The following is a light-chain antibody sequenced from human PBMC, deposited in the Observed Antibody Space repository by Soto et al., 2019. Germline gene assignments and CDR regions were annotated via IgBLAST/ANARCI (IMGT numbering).Light chain of an antibody. CDR3: SSYASSSPLYV. J-gene: IGLJ1*01. CDR1: SSDVGGYNY. Sequence: QSVLTQPASVSGSPGQSITISCTGTSSDVGGYNYVSWYQQRPGKAPKLMIYDVSNRPSGVSNRFSGSKSGNTASLTISGLQAEDEADYYCSSYASSSPLYVFGTGTKVTVL. CDR2: DVS. V-gene: IGLV2-14*01.